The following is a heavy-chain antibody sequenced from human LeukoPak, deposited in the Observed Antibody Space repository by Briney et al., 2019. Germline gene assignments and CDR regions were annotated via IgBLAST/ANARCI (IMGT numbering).Heavy chain of an antibody. CDR1: GFIFDTYG. CDR2: IAFDGSNK. Sequence: GTSLRLSCAASGFIFDTYGMLWVRQAPGKGLEWVAVIAFDGSNKYHADSVKGRFTISRDNSKNTLYLQMNSLRGEDTAVYYCAKEKAIGTINYGLDVWGQGTTVTVPS. CDR3: AKEKAIGTINYGLDV. V-gene: IGHV3-30*18. D-gene: IGHD1-1*01. J-gene: IGHJ6*02.